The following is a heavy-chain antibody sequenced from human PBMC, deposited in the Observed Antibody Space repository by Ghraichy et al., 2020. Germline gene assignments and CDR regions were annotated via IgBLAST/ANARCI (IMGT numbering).Heavy chain of an antibody. CDR1: RFTSNSYA. Sequence: GGSLRLSCSASRFTSNSYAVSWVRQAPGKGLEWVSGVGSTGGDTNYADSVRGRFIISRDNSKKTVYLQMNNLRAEDTAVYYCGGYSRGYYNYWGQGTPVTVS. V-gene: IGHV3-23*01. D-gene: IGHD1-26*01. CDR3: GGYSRGYYNY. CDR2: VGSTGGDT. J-gene: IGHJ4*02.